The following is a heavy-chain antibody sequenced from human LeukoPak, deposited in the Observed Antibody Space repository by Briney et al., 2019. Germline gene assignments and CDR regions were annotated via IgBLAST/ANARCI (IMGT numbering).Heavy chain of an antibody. CDR1: GFTFSTYT. CDR2: ISSSSSYI. D-gene: IGHD5-12*01. J-gene: IGHJ5*02. Sequence: GGSLRLSCAASGFTFSTYTMNWVRQAPGKGLEWVSSISSSSSYIYYADSVKGRFTISRDNAKNSLYLQMNSLRAGDTAMYYCARGTITYLDPWGQGTLVTVSS. V-gene: IGHV3-21*01. CDR3: ARGTITYLDP.